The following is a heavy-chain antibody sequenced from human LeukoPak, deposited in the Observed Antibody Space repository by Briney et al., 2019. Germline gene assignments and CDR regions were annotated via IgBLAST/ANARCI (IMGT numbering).Heavy chain of an antibody. D-gene: IGHD4-11*01. CDR3: ASDYPFYYYYLDV. CDR1: GCTFSPYA. Sequence: GGSLRLSCADSGCTFSPYAMGWARQGPGKGLEWVSGISGAGTINYADSVKGRFTISRDNSKNTVYLQMNSLRAEDTAVYYCASDYPFYYYYLDVWGTGTTVIVSS. CDR2: ISGAGTI. V-gene: IGHV3-23*01. J-gene: IGHJ6*03.